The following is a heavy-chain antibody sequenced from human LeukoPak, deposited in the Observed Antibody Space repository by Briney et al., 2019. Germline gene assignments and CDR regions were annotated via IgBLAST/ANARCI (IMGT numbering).Heavy chain of an antibody. CDR2: INPNTGDT. J-gene: IGHJ4*02. Sequence: ASVKVSCKASGYTFTSYGISWVRQAPGQGLEWMGWINPNTGDTNYSQKFQGRVTMTRDTSISTAYMELSRLRSDDTAVYYCVRSGDGYKYNYWGQGTLVTVSS. D-gene: IGHD5-24*01. CDR1: GYTFTSYG. V-gene: IGHV1-2*02. CDR3: VRSGDGYKYNY.